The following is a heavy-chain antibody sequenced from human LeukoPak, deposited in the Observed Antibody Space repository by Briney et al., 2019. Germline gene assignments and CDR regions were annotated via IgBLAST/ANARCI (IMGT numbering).Heavy chain of an antibody. CDR3: ARDYGDYAYWYFDL. CDR2: ISGSNGNT. Sequence: ASVKVSCKASGYTFTRYGMSWVRQAPGQGLEWMGWISGSNGNTNYAQNFQDRVTITTNTSASTAYMELRSLRSDDTALYFCARDYGDYAYWYFDLWGRGSLVSVSS. D-gene: IGHD4-17*01. V-gene: IGHV1-18*01. CDR1: GYTFTRYG. J-gene: IGHJ2*01.